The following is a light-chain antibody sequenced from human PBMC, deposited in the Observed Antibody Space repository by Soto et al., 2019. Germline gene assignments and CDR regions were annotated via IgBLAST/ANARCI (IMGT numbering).Light chain of an antibody. CDR3: QHEGRSSRIFT. J-gene: IGKJ2*01. CDR2: GAS. V-gene: IGKV3-20*01. Sequence: EIVLTQSPGTLSLSPGERATLSCRASQSVTSDFLAWYQQKPVQAPRLLIYGASTRAAGVPDRFSGSGSGTDFTFTITTLEPEDFSGYYCQHEGRSSRIFTFGHGTKL. CDR1: QSVTSDF.